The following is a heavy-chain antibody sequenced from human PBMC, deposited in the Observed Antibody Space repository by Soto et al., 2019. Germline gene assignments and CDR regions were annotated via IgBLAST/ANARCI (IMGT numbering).Heavy chain of an antibody. CDR2: IYWDDDK. V-gene: IGHV2-5*02. Sequence: QITLNESGPTVVRPTETLTLPCRFSGFSLTTSGVGVGWIRQSPGKAPEWLALIYWDDDKRYSASLKSRLTITNATSKNKVVLTVSDLDPTDTATYYCAHRVLRTVFGLVTTTAIYFDFWGQGTPVAVSS. D-gene: IGHD3-3*01. CDR3: AHRVLRTVFGLVTTTAIYFDF. J-gene: IGHJ4*02. CDR1: GFSLTTSGVG.